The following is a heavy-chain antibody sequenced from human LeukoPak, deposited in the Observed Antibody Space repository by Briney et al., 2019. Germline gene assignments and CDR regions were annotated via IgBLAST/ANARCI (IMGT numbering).Heavy chain of an antibody. CDR2: IIHIFGTA. Sequence: SVKVSCKVSGYTLTELSMHWVRQAPGQGLEWMGGIIHIFGTANYAQKFQGRVTITADESTSTAYMELSSLRSEDTAVYYCAREEGVGEPFDYWGQGTLVTVSS. CDR1: GYTLTELS. J-gene: IGHJ4*02. CDR3: AREEGVGEPFDY. D-gene: IGHD1-26*01. V-gene: IGHV1-69*13.